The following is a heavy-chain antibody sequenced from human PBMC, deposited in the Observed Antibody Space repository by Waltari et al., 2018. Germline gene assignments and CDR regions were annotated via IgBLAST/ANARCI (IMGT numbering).Heavy chain of an antibody. CDR3: ARIDSAVAGPRGYDY. J-gene: IGHJ4*02. CDR2: IDWDDDK. V-gene: IGHV2-70*15. D-gene: IGHD6-19*01. Sequence: QVTLRESGPALVKPTQTLTLTCPFPGFSLSTSGMCVSWIRQPPGKALEWLARIDWDDDKYYSTSLKTRLTISKDTSKNQVVLTMTNMDPVDTATYYCARIDSAVAGPRGYDYWGQGTLVTVSS. CDR1: GFSLSTSGMC.